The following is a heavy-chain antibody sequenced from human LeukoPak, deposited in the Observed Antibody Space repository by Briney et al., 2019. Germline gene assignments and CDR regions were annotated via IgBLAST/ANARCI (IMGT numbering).Heavy chain of an antibody. J-gene: IGHJ4*02. D-gene: IGHD3-3*01. CDR3: ARDSGVGWLYDY. Sequence: GASVKVSCKASGGTFSSYAISWVRQAPGQGLEWMGGIIPIFGTANYAQKFQGRVTITTDESTRTAYMELSSLRSEDTAVYFCARDSGVGWLYDYWGQGTLVTVSS. CDR1: GGTFSSYA. V-gene: IGHV1-69*05. CDR2: IIPIFGTA.